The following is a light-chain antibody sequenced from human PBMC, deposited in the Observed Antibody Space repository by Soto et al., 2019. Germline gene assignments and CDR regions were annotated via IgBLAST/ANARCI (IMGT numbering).Light chain of an antibody. J-gene: IGKJ2*01. CDR1: QSVSSSY. CDR2: DVS. CDR3: QQYGSSPPYT. V-gene: IGKV3D-20*01. Sequence: EIVLTQSPATLSLSPGERATLSCGASQSVSSSYLAWYQQKPGLAPRLLIYDVSSRATGIPDRFSGSGSGTDVTLTISRLEPDDFAVYYCQQYGSSPPYTFGQGTKLEIK.